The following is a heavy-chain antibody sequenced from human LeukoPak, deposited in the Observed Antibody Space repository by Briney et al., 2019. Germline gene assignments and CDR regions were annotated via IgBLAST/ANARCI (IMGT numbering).Heavy chain of an antibody. CDR2: IYSGGST. V-gene: IGHV3-53*01. CDR3: ARGGGYYDSSGYYDY. Sequence: GGSLRLSCAASGFTVSSNYMSWVRQAPGKGLEWVSVIYSGGSTYYADSVKGRFTISRDNSKNTLYLQMNSLRAEDTAVYYCARGGGYYDSSGYYDYWGQGTLVTVSS. CDR1: GFTVSSNY. J-gene: IGHJ4*02. D-gene: IGHD3-22*01.